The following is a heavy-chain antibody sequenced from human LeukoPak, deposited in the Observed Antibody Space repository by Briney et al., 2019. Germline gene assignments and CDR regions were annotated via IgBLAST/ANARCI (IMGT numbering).Heavy chain of an antibody. CDR1: GYSISSGYY. V-gene: IGHV4-38-2*02. CDR2: IYHSGST. J-gene: IGHJ5*02. Sequence: SETLSLTCTVSGYSISSGYYWGWIRQPPGKGLEWIGSIYHSGSTYYNPSLKSRVTISVDTSKNQFSLKLSSVTAADTAVYYCARGEVEMATITWGQGTLVTVSS. CDR3: ARGEVEMATIT. D-gene: IGHD5-24*01.